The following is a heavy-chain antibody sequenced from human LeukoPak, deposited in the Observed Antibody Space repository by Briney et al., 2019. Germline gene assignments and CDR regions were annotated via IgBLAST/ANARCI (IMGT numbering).Heavy chain of an antibody. CDR1: GFTFSTSW. Sequence: GGSLRFSCAASGFTFSTSWMSMVRQAPGKGLEWVANINQDGREKYYADSVKGRFTISRDNGKNSLYLQMNSLGAEDTAVYYCARGGKLHPQSPYWGQGTLVTVSS. V-gene: IGHV3-7*01. CDR2: INQDGREK. D-gene: IGHD3-16*01. CDR3: ARGGKLHPQSPY. J-gene: IGHJ4*02.